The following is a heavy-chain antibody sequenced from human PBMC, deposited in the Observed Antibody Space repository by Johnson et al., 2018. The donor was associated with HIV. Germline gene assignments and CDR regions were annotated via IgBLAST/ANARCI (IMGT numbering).Heavy chain of an antibody. CDR2: IWYDGSHK. Sequence: QVQLVESGGGVVQPGRSLRLSCAASGFTFSSYGMHWVRQAPGKGLESVAVIWYDGSHKYYEDSVRGRFTISRDNSKNTLYLQMNSLRAEDTAVYYCARVSSSSLGAFDIWGQGTMVTVSS. CDR1: GFTFSSYG. CDR3: ARVSSSSLGAFDI. D-gene: IGHD6-6*01. V-gene: IGHV3-33*01. J-gene: IGHJ3*02.